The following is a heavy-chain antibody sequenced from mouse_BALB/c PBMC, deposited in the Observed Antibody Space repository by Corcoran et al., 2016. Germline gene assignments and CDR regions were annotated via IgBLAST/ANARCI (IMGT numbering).Heavy chain of an antibody. Sequence: QIQLVQSGPELKKPGETVQISCKASGYTFTNYGMNWVKQAPGKGLKWMGWINAYTGEPTYADDFKGRFAFSLETSASTAYLQINNLKNEDTATYFCARAPLHYYAMDYWGQGTSVTVSS. J-gene: IGHJ4*01. CDR2: INAYTGEP. CDR3: ARAPLHYYAMDY. V-gene: IGHV9-3-1*01. D-gene: IGHD6-1*01. CDR1: GYTFTNYG.